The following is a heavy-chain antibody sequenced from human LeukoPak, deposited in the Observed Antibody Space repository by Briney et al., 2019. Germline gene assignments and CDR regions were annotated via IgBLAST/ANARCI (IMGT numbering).Heavy chain of an antibody. Sequence: GGSLRLSCAVSGFTVSSNYMSWVRQAPGKGLEWVSSISSSSSYIYYADSVKGRFTISRDNAKNSLYLQMNSLRAEDTAVYYCARDVTMVRGVSLWGQGTLVTVSS. V-gene: IGHV3-21*01. CDR2: ISSSSSYI. CDR3: ARDVTMVRGVSL. CDR1: GFTVSSNY. D-gene: IGHD3-10*01. J-gene: IGHJ4*02.